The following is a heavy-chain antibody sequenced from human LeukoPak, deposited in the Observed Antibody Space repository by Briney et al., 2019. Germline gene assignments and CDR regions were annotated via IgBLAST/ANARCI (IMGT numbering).Heavy chain of an antibody. D-gene: IGHD3-22*01. V-gene: IGHV3-23*01. CDR2: ISGSGGST. Sequence: GGSLRLPCAASGFTFSSYAMSWVRQAPGKGLEWVSAISGSGGSTYYADSVKGRFTISRDNSKNTLYLQMNSLRAEDTAVYYCAKDPSAMIVALWGQGTLVTVSS. CDR3: AKDPSAMIVAL. CDR1: GFTFSSYA. J-gene: IGHJ4*02.